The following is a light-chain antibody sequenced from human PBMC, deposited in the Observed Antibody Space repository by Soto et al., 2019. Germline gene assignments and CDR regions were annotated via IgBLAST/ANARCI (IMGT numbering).Light chain of an antibody. V-gene: IGKV3-20*01. Sequence: EIVLTQSPGTLSLSPGERATLSCRASQSVSATYLAWYQQKPGQAPRLLIYGTSSRATGIPARFSGSGSGTDFTLSISRLEPEDFAVYYCHQSGTFGQGTKVEIK. CDR2: GTS. CDR1: QSVSATY. CDR3: HQSGT. J-gene: IGKJ1*01.